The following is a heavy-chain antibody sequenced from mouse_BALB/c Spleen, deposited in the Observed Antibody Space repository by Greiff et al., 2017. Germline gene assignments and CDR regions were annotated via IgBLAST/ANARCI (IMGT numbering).Heavy chain of an antibody. CDR1: GYSITSGYY. CDR3: AGEANWYFDV. V-gene: IGHV3-6*02. D-gene: IGHD1-2*01. J-gene: IGHJ1*01. CDR2: ISYDGSN. Sequence: EVKLVESGPGLVKPSQSLSLTCSVTGYSITSGYYWNWIRQFPGNKLEWMGYISYDGSNNYNPSLKNRISITRDTSKNQFFLKLNSVTTEDTATYYCAGEANWYFDVWGAGTTVTVSS.